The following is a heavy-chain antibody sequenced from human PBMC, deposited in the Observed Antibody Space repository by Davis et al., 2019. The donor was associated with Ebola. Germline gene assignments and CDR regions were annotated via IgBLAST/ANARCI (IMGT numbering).Heavy chain of an antibody. J-gene: IGHJ4*02. Sequence: GGSLRLSCAASGFTFGTYAMSWVRQAPGKGLEWVSGISTRTTVTYYADSLNGRFTISTDNSKNTLYLQMSSLRAEDTAVYYCARAIDAGGWYKPPIDYWGQGTLVTVSS. CDR2: ISTRTTVT. D-gene: IGHD6-19*01. V-gene: IGHV3-23*01. CDR1: GFTFGTYA. CDR3: ARAIDAGGWYKPPIDY.